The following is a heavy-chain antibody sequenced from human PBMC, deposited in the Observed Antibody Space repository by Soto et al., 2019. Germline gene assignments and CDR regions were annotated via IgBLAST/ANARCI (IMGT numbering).Heavy chain of an antibody. CDR1: GDSVSSNSAA. CDR3: ARGGSYCSGGSCYSTAFDP. CDR2: TYYRSKWYN. Sequence: SQTLSLTCAISGDSVSSNSAAWNWIRQSPSRGLEWLGRTYYRSKWYNDYAVSVKSRITINPDTSKNQFSLQLNSVTPEDTAVYYCARGGSYCSGGSCYSTAFDPWGQGTLVTVSS. D-gene: IGHD2-15*01. V-gene: IGHV6-1*01. J-gene: IGHJ5*02.